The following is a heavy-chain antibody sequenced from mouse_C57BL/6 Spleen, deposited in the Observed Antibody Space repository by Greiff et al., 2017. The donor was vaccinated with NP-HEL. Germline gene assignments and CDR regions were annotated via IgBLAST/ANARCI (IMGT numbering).Heavy chain of an antibody. CDR2: ILPGSGST. CDR1: GYTFTGYW. Sequence: QVQLQQSGAELMKPGASVKLSCKATGYTFTGYWIEWIGEILPGSGSTNYNEKFKGKATFTADTSSNTAYMQLSSLTTEDSAIYYCARSSHYYGSSYGYFDVWGTGTTVTVSS. V-gene: IGHV1-9*01. J-gene: IGHJ1*03. CDR3: ARSSHYYGSSYGYFDV. D-gene: IGHD1-1*01.